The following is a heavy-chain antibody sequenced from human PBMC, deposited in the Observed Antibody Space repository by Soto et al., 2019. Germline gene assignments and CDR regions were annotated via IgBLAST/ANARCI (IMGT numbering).Heavy chain of an antibody. CDR2: INPNSGGT. CDR3: ARGHELDTVSVDY. V-gene: IGHV1-2*02. J-gene: IGHJ4*02. Sequence: ASVKVSCKASGYTFAGYYMHWVRQAPGQGLEWMGWINPNSGGTNYAQKFQGRVTMTRDTSISTAYMELSRLRSDDTAVYYCARGHELDTVSVDYWGQGTLVTVSS. D-gene: IGHD5-18*01. CDR1: GYTFAGYY.